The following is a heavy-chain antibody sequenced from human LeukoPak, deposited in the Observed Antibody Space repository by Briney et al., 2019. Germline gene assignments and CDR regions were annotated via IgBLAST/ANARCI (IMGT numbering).Heavy chain of an antibody. Sequence: GESLTLSCKGSGYSFTSNWIGWVRQMPGKGLEWMGVIYPSDSDTRYSPSFQGQVTISADKSISTAYLQWRSLKVSDSAMYYCARLTAVVTFDYWGQGTLVTVSS. D-gene: IGHD4-23*01. CDR2: IYPSDSDT. CDR3: ARLTAVVTFDY. V-gene: IGHV5-51*01. CDR1: GYSFTSNW. J-gene: IGHJ4*02.